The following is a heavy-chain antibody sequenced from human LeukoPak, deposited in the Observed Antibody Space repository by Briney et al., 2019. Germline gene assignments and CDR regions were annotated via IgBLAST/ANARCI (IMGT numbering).Heavy chain of an antibody. J-gene: IGHJ1*01. V-gene: IGHV4-61*02. Sequence: TSETLSLTCTVSGGSISSGSYYWSWIRQPAGKGLEWIGRIYTSGSTNYNPSLKSRVTISVDTSKNQFSLKLSSVTVADTAVYYCARGVWFGELSHEYFQHWGQGTLVTVSS. CDR1: GGSISSGSYY. CDR2: IYTSGST. CDR3: ARGVWFGELSHEYFQH. D-gene: IGHD3-10*01.